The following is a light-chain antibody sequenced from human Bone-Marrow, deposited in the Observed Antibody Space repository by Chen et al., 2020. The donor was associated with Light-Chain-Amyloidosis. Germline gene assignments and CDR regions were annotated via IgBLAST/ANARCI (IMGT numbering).Light chain of an antibody. CDR1: SGSIATNY. J-gene: IGLJ3*02. Sequence: NFTLTQPHSVSESPGKTVIISCTRSSGSIATNYVQWYQQRPGSSPTTVIYEDDQRPSGVPDRFSGSIDRSSSSASLTISGLKTEDEADYYCQSYQGSSQGVFGGGTKLTVL. CDR2: EDD. V-gene: IGLV6-57*01. CDR3: QSYQGSSQGV.